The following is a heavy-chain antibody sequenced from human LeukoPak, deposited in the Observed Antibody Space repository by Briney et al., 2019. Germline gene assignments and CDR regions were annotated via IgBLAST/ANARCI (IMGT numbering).Heavy chain of an antibody. J-gene: IGHJ4*02. Sequence: SETLSLTCTVSGGSISSSTYYWGWIRQPPGKGLELNASIYYRGSTYYNPSLKSRVTISVDTSKNQFSLKLSSVTAADTAVYFCARQSSTTVLYYFDYWGQGTLVTVSS. CDR2: IYYRGST. CDR1: GGSISSSTYY. D-gene: IGHD4-11*01. CDR3: ARQSSTTVLYYFDY. V-gene: IGHV4-39*01.